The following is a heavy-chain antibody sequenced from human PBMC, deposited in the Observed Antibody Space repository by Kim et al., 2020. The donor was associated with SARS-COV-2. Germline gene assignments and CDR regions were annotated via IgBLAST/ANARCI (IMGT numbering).Heavy chain of an antibody. V-gene: IGHV1-3*01. Sequence: GNTKYSQKFQGRVTITRDTSASTAYMELSSLRSEDTAVYYCARDSEGFDPWGQGTLVTVSS. CDR3: ARDSEGFDP. J-gene: IGHJ5*02. CDR2: GNT.